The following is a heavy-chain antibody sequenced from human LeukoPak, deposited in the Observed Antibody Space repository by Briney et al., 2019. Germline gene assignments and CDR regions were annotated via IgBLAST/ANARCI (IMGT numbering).Heavy chain of an antibody. V-gene: IGHV4-59*01. D-gene: IGHD5-18*01. J-gene: IGHJ4*02. Sequence: SETLSLTYTVSGGSINSYYWSWIRQPPGKGLESIGYIHYTRSTHYNPSLKSRVTISVDTSKNQFSLKLSSVTAADTAVYYCARGKLSLFDYWGQGTLVTASS. CDR2: IHYTRST. CDR3: ARGKLSLFDY. CDR1: GGSINSYY.